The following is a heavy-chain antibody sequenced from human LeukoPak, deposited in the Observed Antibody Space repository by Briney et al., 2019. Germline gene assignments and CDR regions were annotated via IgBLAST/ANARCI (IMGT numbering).Heavy chain of an antibody. V-gene: IGHV4-39*01. D-gene: IGHD6-6*01. CDR3: ARRYSGSSRIDC. CDR2: IYYSGST. J-gene: IGHJ4*02. Sequence: SETLSLTCTVSGDSISSSGNHWGWIRQPPGKGLEWIGNIYYSGSTYYNPSLKSRVTISGDTSKNQFSLKLTSVTAADTAIYYCARRYSGSSRIDCWGQGTLVTVSS. CDR1: GDSISSSGNH.